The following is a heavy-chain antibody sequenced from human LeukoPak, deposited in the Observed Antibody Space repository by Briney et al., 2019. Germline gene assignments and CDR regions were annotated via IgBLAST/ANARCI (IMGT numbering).Heavy chain of an antibody. J-gene: IGHJ4*02. CDR3: ARDSSSGWDGPFDY. V-gene: IGHV3-33*01. D-gene: IGHD6-19*01. Sequence: GRSLRLSCAASGFTFSSYGMHWVRQAPGKGLEWVAVIRYDGSNKYYADSVKGRFTISRDNSKNTLYLQMNSLRAEDTAVYYCARDSSSGWDGPFDYWGQGTLVTVSS. CDR1: GFTFSSYG. CDR2: IRYDGSNK.